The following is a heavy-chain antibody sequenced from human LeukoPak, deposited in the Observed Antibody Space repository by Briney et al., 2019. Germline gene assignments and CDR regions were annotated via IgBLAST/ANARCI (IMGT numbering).Heavy chain of an antibody. J-gene: IGHJ3*02. V-gene: IGHV1-69*04. CDR2: IIPILGIA. CDR3: AKDRGWGYYDSSGTKGPTPDAFDI. CDR1: GGTFSSYT. D-gene: IGHD3-22*01. Sequence: SVKVSCKASGGTFSSYTISWVRQAPGQGLEWMGRIIPILGIANYAQKFQGRVTITADKSTSTAYMELSSLRSEDTAVYYCAKDRGWGYYDSSGTKGPTPDAFDIWGQGTMVTVSS.